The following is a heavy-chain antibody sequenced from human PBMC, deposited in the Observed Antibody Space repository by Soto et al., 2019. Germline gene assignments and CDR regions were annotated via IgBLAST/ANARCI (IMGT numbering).Heavy chain of an antibody. CDR2: INPNSGGT. CDR3: AIGGRWLVPEDAFDI. D-gene: IGHD6-19*01. V-gene: IGHV1-2*04. J-gene: IGHJ3*02. CDR1: GYTFTGYY. Sequence: ASVKVSCKASGYTFTGYYMHWVRQAPGQGLEWMGWINPNSGGTNYAQKFQGWVTMTRDTSISTAYMELSRLRSDDTAVYYCAIGGRWLVPEDAFDIWGQGTMVTVSS.